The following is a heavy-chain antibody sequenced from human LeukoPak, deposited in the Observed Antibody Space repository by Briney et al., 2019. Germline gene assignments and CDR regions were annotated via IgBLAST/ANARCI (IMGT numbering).Heavy chain of an antibody. CDR3: AKSRVVDRRGYFDY. J-gene: IGHJ4*02. D-gene: IGHD2-15*01. CDR1: GFTFNIYP. V-gene: IGHV3-23*01. CDR2: IGTGGDT. Sequence: GGSLRLSCVASGFTFNIYPMTWVRQSPEKGLEWVSTIGTGGDTYYADSVKGRFTISRDDSKNTLYLQMHSLGAKDTAVYYCAKSRVVDRRGYFDYWGQGTLVTVSS.